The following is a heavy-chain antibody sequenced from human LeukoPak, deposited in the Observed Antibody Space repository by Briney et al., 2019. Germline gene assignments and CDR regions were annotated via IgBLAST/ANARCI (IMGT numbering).Heavy chain of an antibody. CDR1: GCSFTSYW. J-gene: IGHJ4*02. CDR3: ARPESNYRYYFDY. Sequence: GESLKISCKGSGCSFTSYWIGWVRQMPGKGLEWMGIIYPGDSDTRYSPSFQGQVTISADKSISTAYLQWSSLKASDTAMYYCARPESNYRYYFDYWGQGTLVTVSS. D-gene: IGHD4-11*01. CDR2: IYPGDSDT. V-gene: IGHV5-51*01.